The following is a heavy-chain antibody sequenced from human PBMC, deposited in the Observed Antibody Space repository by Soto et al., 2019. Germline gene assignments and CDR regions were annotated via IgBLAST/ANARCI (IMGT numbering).Heavy chain of an antibody. CDR3: AKVRVGCSSTSCYGFDY. J-gene: IGHJ4*02. V-gene: IGHV3-23*01. D-gene: IGHD2-2*01. CDR1: GFTFSSYA. Sequence: EVQLLESGGGLVQPGGSLRLSCAASGFTFSSYAMSWVRQAPGKGLEWVSAISGSGGSTYYADSVKGRFTISRDNSKKTLYLQMNSLRAEDTAVYYCAKVRVGCSSTSCYGFDYWGQGTLDTVSS. CDR2: ISGSGGST.